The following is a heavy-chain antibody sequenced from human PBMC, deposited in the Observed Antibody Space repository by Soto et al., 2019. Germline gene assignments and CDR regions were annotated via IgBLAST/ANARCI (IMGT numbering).Heavy chain of an antibody. Sequence: SETLSLTCAVYGGSFSGYYWSWVLQPPGKGLEWIGEINHSGSTNYNPSLKSRVTISVDTSKNQFSLKLSSVTAADTAVYYCARRYRYFDWYKENWFDPWGQGTLVTASS. CDR1: GGSFSGYY. CDR2: INHSGST. D-gene: IGHD3-9*01. J-gene: IGHJ5*02. CDR3: ARRYRYFDWYKENWFDP. V-gene: IGHV4-34*01.